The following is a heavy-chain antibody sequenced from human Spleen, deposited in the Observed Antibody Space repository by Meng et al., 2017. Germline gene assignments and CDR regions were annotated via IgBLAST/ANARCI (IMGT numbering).Heavy chain of an antibody. CDR3: ARHGGTDRQFDY. V-gene: IGHV1-2*06. CDR2: INPKSGDT. CDR1: GYTFTGYY. D-gene: IGHD1-1*01. Sequence: ASVKVSCKASGYTFTGYYMHWVRRAPGQGLEWMGRINPKSGDTHYAQRFQGRVTMTGDTSISTAYMELSGLRSEDTAVYYCARHGGTDRQFDYWGQGTLVTVSS. J-gene: IGHJ4*02.